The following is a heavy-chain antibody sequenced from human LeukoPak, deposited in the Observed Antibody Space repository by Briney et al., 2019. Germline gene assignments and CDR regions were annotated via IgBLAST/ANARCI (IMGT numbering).Heavy chain of an antibody. CDR3: AREEVNCGGDCLDY. D-gene: IGHD2-21*02. CDR2: ISYDGSNK. Sequence: QPGRSLRLSCAASGFTFSNYGMHWVRQAPGKGLEWVALISYDGSNKYYADSVKGRFTVSRDNAKNSLSLQMNSLRDEDTGVYYCAREEVNCGGDCLDYWGQGSQVTVSS. CDR1: GFTFSNYG. J-gene: IGHJ4*02. V-gene: IGHV3-30*03.